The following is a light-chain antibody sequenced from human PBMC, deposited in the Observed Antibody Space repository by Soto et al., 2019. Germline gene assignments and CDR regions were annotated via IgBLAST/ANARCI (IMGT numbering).Light chain of an antibody. CDR1: QSVSSSY. CDR2: GAS. Sequence: EIVWTQSPGTLSLSPGERATLSCRSSQSVSSSYLAWYQQKPGQAPRLLIYGASSRATGIPDRFSGSGSGTDFTLTISRLEPEDFALYYCQQYGGSPRTFGQGTKVDIK. CDR3: QQYGGSPRT. J-gene: IGKJ1*01. V-gene: IGKV3-20*01.